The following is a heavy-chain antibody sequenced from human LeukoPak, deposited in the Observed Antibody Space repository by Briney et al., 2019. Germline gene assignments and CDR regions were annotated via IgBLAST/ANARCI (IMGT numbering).Heavy chain of an antibody. Sequence: GGSLRLSCAASGFTFSNYAMTWVRQAPGKGLEWVSGISGSGSSTYYADSVKGRFTLSRDYPKNTLYLQMNSLRAEDTAVYYCAREYREVPRYDFWSGYYRGHFDYWGQGTLVTVPS. CDR3: AREYREVPRYDFWSGYYRGHFDY. CDR2: ISGSGSST. D-gene: IGHD3-3*01. CDR1: GFTFSNYA. J-gene: IGHJ4*02. V-gene: IGHV3-23*01.